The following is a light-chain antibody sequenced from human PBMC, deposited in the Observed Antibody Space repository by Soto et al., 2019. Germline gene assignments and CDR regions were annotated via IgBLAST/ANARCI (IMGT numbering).Light chain of an antibody. CDR3: QQYGSSPKT. J-gene: IGKJ1*01. V-gene: IGKV1-5*03. CDR2: EAS. CDR1: HTSSSW. Sequence: IRMTQSPSPLSRSVGDRVPTICRSQHTSSSWLAWYQQKPGKAPMLLIYEASTLRSGVPSRFSGSGSGTDFTLTIRRLEPEDFAVYYCQQYGSSPKTFGQGTKVDIK.